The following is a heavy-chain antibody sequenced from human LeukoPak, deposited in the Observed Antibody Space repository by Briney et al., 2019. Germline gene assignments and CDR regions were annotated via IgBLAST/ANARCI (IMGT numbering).Heavy chain of an antibody. CDR1: GFTFSNYW. V-gene: IGHV3-7*01. Sequence: GGSLRLSCAASGFTFSNYWMNWVRQAPGKGLEWVANIKQDGSAKYYVDSVKGRLTISRDNAKSLLCLQMNSLRAEDAAVYYCAGGQGFLIDYWGQGTLVTVSS. CDR3: AGGQGFLIDY. CDR2: IKQDGSAK. D-gene: IGHD3-3*01. J-gene: IGHJ4*02.